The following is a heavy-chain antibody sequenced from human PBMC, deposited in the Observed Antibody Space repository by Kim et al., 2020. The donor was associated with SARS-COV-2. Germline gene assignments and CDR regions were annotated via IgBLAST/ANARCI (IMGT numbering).Heavy chain of an antibody. CDR1: GGTFSSYA. V-gene: IGHV1-69*13. J-gene: IGHJ6*02. CDR3: ARPTPFYYYDSSGQQKDYYYYGMDV. D-gene: IGHD3-22*01. CDR2: IIPIFGTA. Sequence: SVKVSCKASGGTFSSYAISWVRQAPGQGLEWMGGIIPIFGTANYAQKFQGRVTITADESTSTAYMELSSLRSEDTAVYYCARPTPFYYYDSSGQQKDYYYYGMDVWGQGTTVTVSS.